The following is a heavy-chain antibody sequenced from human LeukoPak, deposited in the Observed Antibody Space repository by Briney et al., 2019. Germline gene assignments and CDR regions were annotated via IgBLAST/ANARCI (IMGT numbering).Heavy chain of an antibody. D-gene: IGHD6-19*01. Sequence: GSLRLSCAASGFTFSSYAMSWVRQAPGKGLEWVSAISGSGGSTYYADSVKGRFTISRDNSKNTLYLQMDSLRAEDTAVYYCAKVQAVAKKYYFDYWGQGTLVTVSS. CDR2: ISGSGGST. J-gene: IGHJ4*02. CDR1: GFTFSSYA. V-gene: IGHV3-23*01. CDR3: AKVQAVAKKYYFDY.